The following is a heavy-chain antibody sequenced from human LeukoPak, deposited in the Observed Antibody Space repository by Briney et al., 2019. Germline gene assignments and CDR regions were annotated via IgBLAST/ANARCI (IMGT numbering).Heavy chain of an antibody. CDR1: GGSISSSNW. Sequence: SETLSLTCAVSGGSISSSNWWSWVRQPPGKGLEWIGEIYHSGSTNYNPSLKSRVTISVDKSKNQFSLKLGSVTAADTAVYYCARDYCSSTSSPERSAFDIWGQGTMVTVSS. CDR2: IYHSGST. J-gene: IGHJ3*02. D-gene: IGHD2-2*01. CDR3: ARDYCSSTSSPERSAFDI. V-gene: IGHV4-4*02.